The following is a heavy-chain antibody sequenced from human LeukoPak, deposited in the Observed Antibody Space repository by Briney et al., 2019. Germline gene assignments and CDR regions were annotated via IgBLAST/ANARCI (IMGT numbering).Heavy chain of an antibody. Sequence: SETLSLTCTVSGGSISSSSYYWGWIRQPPGKGLEWIGSIYYSGSTYYNPSLKGRVTISVDTSKNQFSLKLSSVTAADTAVYYCASGYDGSGRGDYWGQGTLVTVSS. CDR3: ASGYDGSGRGDY. J-gene: IGHJ4*02. CDR1: GGSISSSSYY. CDR2: IYYSGST. D-gene: IGHD3-10*01. V-gene: IGHV4-39*01.